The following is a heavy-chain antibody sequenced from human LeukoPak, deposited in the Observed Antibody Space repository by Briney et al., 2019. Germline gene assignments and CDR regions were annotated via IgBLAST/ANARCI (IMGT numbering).Heavy chain of an antibody. Sequence: GRSLTLSCAASGFTFSSFGMHWVRQAPGKGLEWVAVIWYDASNKYYADSVKGRFTISRDNSKNTLYLQMNSLRDDDTAVYYCVRGVGVSRFNYLDSWGQGTLVSVSS. J-gene: IGHJ4*02. V-gene: IGHV3-33*01. D-gene: IGHD6-13*01. CDR3: VRGVGVSRFNYLDS. CDR1: GFTFSSFG. CDR2: IWYDASNK.